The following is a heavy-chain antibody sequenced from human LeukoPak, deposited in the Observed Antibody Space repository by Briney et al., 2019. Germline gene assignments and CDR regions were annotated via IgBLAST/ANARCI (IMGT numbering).Heavy chain of an antibody. V-gene: IGHV3-7*01. Sequence: PGGSLRLSCAASGFTVSSNYMSWVRQAPGKGLEWVANIKQDGSEKYYVDSVKGRFTISRDNAKNSLYLQMNSLRAEDTAVYYCARERVNYYMDVWGKGTTVTVSS. J-gene: IGHJ6*03. CDR2: IKQDGSEK. CDR3: ARERVNYYMDV. CDR1: GFTVSSNY.